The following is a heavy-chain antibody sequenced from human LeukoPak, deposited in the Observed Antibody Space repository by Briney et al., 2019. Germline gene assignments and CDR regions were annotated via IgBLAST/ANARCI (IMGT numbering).Heavy chain of an antibody. CDR1: GFTFSTYP. CDR3: AIFHDTTGYYHYFDS. Sequence: GGSLRLSCEASGFTFSTYPMHWVRQAPDKGLEWVAMISYHGSNEYYADSVKGRFTISRDNSKNTLYLQMNNPRVEDTAIYYCAIFHDTTGYYHYFDSWGQGTLVTVSS. V-gene: IGHV3-30*04. D-gene: IGHD3-9*01. CDR2: ISYHGSNE. J-gene: IGHJ4*02.